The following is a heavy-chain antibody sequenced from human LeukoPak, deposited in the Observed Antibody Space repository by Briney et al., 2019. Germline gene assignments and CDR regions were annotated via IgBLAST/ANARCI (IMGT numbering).Heavy chain of an antibody. CDR2: IIPVFDRP. J-gene: IGHJ3*01. Sequence: SVKVSCKASGGTFSSYAISWVRQAPGKGLEWMGGIIPVFDRPTYAQKFEGRVTITADKSTNTTYMEISSLTSDDTAVYYCARDAQWELRAFDVWGQGTVVIVSS. D-gene: IGHD1-26*01. CDR1: GGTFSSYA. CDR3: ARDAQWELRAFDV. V-gene: IGHV1-69*06.